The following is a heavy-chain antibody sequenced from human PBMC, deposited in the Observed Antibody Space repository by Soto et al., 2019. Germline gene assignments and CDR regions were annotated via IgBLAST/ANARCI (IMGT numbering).Heavy chain of an antibody. V-gene: IGHV1-24*01. CDR2: FDPEDGET. Sequence: ASVNVSCKVSGYTLTELSIHWVRQAPGKGLEWMGGFDPEDGETIYAQKFQGRVTMTEDTSTDTAYMELSSLRSEDTAVYYCATGPGYRSYDYIWGSYRYWGQGTLVTVSS. CDR3: ATGPGYRSYDYIWGSYRY. CDR1: GYTLTELS. J-gene: IGHJ4*02. D-gene: IGHD3-16*02.